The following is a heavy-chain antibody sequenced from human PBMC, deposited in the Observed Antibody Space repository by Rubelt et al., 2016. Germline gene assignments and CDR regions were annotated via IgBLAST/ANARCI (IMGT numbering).Heavy chain of an antibody. J-gene: IGHJ4*02. D-gene: IGHD6-19*01. CDR3: ARRNSSGLPFDY. CDR2: ISGSGGST. V-gene: IGHV3-23*01. Sequence: GKGLEWVSAISGSGGSTYYADSVKGRFTISRDNSKNTLYLQMNSLRAEDTAVYYCARRNSSGLPFDYWGQGTLVTVSS.